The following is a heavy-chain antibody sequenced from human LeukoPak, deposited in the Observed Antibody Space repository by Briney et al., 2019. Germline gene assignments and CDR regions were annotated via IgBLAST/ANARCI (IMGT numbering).Heavy chain of an antibody. Sequence: GGSLRLSCAASGFTVSINYMSWVRQAPGKGLEWVSVIYSGGSTYYADSVKGRFTISRDNSKNTLYLQMNSLRAEDTAVYYCARDRGYQLLSYYYGMDVWGQGTTVTVSS. D-gene: IGHD2-2*01. J-gene: IGHJ6*02. CDR1: GFTVSINY. CDR3: ARDRGYQLLSYYYGMDV. CDR2: IYSGGST. V-gene: IGHV3-66*01.